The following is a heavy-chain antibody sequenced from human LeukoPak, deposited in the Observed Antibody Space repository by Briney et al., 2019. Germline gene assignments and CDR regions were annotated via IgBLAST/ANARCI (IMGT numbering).Heavy chain of an antibody. D-gene: IGHD1-26*01. J-gene: IGHJ6*03. CDR3: ATYSGSPDYYYYYMDV. CDR1: GYTFTSYY. CDR2: INPSGGST. V-gene: IGHV1-46*01. Sequence: ASVKVSCKASGYTFTSYYMHWVRQAPGQGLEWMGIINPSGGSTSYAQKFQGRVTMTGDMSTSTVYMELSSLRSEDTAVYYCATYSGSPDYYYYYMDVWGKGTTVTVSS.